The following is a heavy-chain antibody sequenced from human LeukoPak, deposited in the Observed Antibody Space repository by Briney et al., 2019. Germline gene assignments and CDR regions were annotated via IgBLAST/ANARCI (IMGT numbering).Heavy chain of an antibody. V-gene: IGHV3-21*01. D-gene: IGHD2-21*02. CDR2: ISSSSSYI. J-gene: IGHJ6*02. Sequence: GGSLRLSCAASGFTFSSYSMTWVRQAPGKGLEWVSSISSSSSYIYYADSVKGRFTISRDNAKNSLYLQMNSLRAEDTAVYYCASPYCGGDCYYYYGMDVWGQGTMVTVSS. CDR3: ASPYCGGDCYYYYGMDV. CDR1: GFTFSSYS.